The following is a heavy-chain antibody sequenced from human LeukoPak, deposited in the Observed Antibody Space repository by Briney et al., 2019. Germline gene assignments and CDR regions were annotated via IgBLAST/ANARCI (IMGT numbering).Heavy chain of an antibody. CDR3: ARGGIAAADIVPDYGMDV. CDR1: GFTFSDYY. CDR2: ISSSSSYT. J-gene: IGHJ6*02. V-gene: IGHV3-11*05. D-gene: IGHD6-13*01. Sequence: PGGSLRLSCAASGFTFSDYYMSWIRQAPGKGLEWVSYISSSSSYTNYADSVKGRFTISRDNAKNSLYLQMNSLRAEDTAVYYCARGGIAAADIVPDYGMDVWGQGTLVTVSS.